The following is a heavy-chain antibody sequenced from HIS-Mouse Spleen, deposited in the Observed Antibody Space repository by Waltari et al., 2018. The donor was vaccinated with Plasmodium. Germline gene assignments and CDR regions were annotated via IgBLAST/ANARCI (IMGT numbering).Heavy chain of an antibody. V-gene: IGHV3-64*01. CDR3: ARVKYYDFWSGYPDY. CDR2: ISSNGGST. CDR1: GFTFSSYA. J-gene: IGHJ4*02. D-gene: IGHD3-3*01. Sequence: AASGFTFSSYAMHWVRQAPGKGLEYVSAISSNGGSTYYANSVKGRLTISRDKSKNTLYLQMGSLRAEDMAVYYCARVKYYDFWSGYPDYWGQGTLVTVSS.